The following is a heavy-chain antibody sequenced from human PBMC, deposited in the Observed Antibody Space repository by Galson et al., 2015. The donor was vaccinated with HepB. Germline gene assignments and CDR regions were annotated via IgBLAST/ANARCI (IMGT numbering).Heavy chain of an antibody. Sequence: SLRLSCAASGFTFSSYGMHWVRQAPGKGLEWVAVIWYDGSNKYYADSVKGRFTISRDNSKNTLYLQMNSLRAEDTAVYYCARDEGYSSSLYFDYWGQGTLVTVSS. D-gene: IGHD6-13*01. CDR3: ARDEGYSSSLYFDY. CDR2: IWYDGSNK. CDR1: GFTFSSYG. J-gene: IGHJ4*02. V-gene: IGHV3-33*08.